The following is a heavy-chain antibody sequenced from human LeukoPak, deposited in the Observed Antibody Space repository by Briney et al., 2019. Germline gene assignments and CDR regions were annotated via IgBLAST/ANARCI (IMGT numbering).Heavy chain of an antibody. Sequence: GGSLRLSCAASGFTFSNFAMHWVRQAPGKGLEWVAVITYDGSNKYYADSVKARFTISRDNSKNTSYLQMNSLRAEDTAVYYCARDNSGYPFDAFDSWGQGTMVTVSS. CDR3: ARDNSGYPFDAFDS. CDR2: ITYDGSNK. J-gene: IGHJ3*02. CDR1: GFTFSNFA. D-gene: IGHD3-22*01. V-gene: IGHV3-30-3*01.